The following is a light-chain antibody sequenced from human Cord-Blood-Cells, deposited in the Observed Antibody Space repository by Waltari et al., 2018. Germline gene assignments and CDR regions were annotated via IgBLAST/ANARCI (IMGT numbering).Light chain of an antibody. CDR1: SSDVGGYNS. CDR2: EVS. V-gene: IGLV2-8*01. J-gene: IGLJ2*01. CDR3: SSYAGSNNVV. Sequence: SALTQPPSASGSPGPSVTISCTGTSSDVGGYNSVSWYQQHPGKAPKLMIYEVSKRPSRVPDRFSGSKSGNTASLTVSGLQAEDEADYYCSSYAGSNNVVFGGGTKLTVL.